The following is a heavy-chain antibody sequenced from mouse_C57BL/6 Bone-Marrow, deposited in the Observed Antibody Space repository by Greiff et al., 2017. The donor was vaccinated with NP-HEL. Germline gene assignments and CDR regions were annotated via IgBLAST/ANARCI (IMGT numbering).Heavy chain of an antibody. CDR3: ARRWVFDY. J-gene: IGHJ2*01. D-gene: IGHD1-1*02. Sequence: LVESGAELVKPGASVKMSCKASGYTFTSYWITWVKQRPGQGLEWIGDIYPGSGSTNYNEKFKSKATLTVDTSSSTAYMQLSSLTSEDSAVYYCARRWVFDYWGQGTTLTVSS. CDR2: IYPGSGST. V-gene: IGHV1-55*01. CDR1: GYTFTSYW.